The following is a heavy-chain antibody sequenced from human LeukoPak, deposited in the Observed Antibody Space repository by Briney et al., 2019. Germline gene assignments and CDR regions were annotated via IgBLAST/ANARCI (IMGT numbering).Heavy chain of an antibody. CDR3: ARDRGYYYDSSGYPNYFDY. CDR1: GYTFTSYG. D-gene: IGHD3-22*01. CDR2: ISAYNGST. Sequence: GASVKVSCKASGYTFTSYGISWVRQAPGQGLEWMGWISAYNGSTNYAQKLQGRVTMTTDTSTSTAYMELRSLRSDDTAVYYCARDRGYYYDSSGYPNYFDYWGQGTLVTVSS. J-gene: IGHJ4*02. V-gene: IGHV1-18*01.